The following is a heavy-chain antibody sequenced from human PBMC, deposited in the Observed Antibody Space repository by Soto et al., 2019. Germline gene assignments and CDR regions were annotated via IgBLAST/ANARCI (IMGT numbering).Heavy chain of an antibody. J-gene: IGHJ5*02. D-gene: IGHD4-17*01. CDR1: GYTFTSYA. V-gene: IGHV1-3*01. Sequence: QVQLVQSGAEVKKPGASVKVSCKASGYTFTSYAMHWVRQAPGQRLEWMGWINAGNGNTKYSQKFQGRVTITRDTSASTAYMELSSLRSEDTAVYYCARDLYGDYQTNWFDPWGQGTLVTVSS. CDR2: INAGNGNT. CDR3: ARDLYGDYQTNWFDP.